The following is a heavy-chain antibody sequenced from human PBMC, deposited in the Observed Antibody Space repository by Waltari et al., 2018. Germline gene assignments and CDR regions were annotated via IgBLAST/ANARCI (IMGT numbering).Heavy chain of an antibody. CDR2: IKQDGSEK. J-gene: IGHJ3*02. D-gene: IGHD2-2*02. CDR3: AKFPDCSSTSCYIWDDAFDI. Sequence: EVQLVESGGGLVQPGGSLRLSCAASGFTFSSYWMSWVRQAPGKGLEWVANIKQDGSEKYYVDSVKGRFTISRDNAKNSLYLQMNSLRAEDTAVYYCAKFPDCSSTSCYIWDDAFDIWGQGTMVTVSS. CDR1: GFTFSSYW. V-gene: IGHV3-7*01.